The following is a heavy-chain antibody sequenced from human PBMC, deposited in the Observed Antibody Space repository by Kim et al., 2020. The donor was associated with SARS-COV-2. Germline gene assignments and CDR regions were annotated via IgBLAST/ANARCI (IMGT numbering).Heavy chain of an antibody. CDR1: GFTFRSYA. D-gene: IGHD2-21*01. CDR2: VNPDGSDT. CDR3: AKDLAGPSCGGDCYYYG. V-gene: IGHV3-23*01. J-gene: IGHJ6*01. Sequence: GGSLRLSCAASGFTFRSYAMAWVRQAPGKGLEWVSTVNPDGSDTHYADSVKGRFTISRDISKNTVSLQMDSLRAEDTAVYYCAKDLAGPSCGGDCYYYG.